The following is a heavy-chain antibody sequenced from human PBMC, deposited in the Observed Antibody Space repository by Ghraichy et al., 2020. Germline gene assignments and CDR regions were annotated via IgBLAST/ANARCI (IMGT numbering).Heavy chain of an antibody. V-gene: IGHV3-21*01. CDR1: GFTFSSYS. J-gene: IGHJ4*02. Sequence: GGYLRLSCAASGFTFSSYSMNWVRQAPGKGLEWVSSISSSSSYIYYADSVKGRFTISRDNAKNSLYLQMNSLRAEDTAVYYCAKGHIVVVVAAVGVDYWGQGTLVTVSS. CDR2: ISSSSSYI. D-gene: IGHD2-15*01. CDR3: AKGHIVVVVAAVGVDY.